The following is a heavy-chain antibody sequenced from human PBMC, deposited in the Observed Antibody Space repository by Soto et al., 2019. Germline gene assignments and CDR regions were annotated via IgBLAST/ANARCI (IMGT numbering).Heavy chain of an antibody. CDR1: GGSISSGGYY. D-gene: IGHD2-2*01. CDR3: ARRVKGSSTSYSYYYYGMDV. V-gene: IGHV4-31*03. CDR2: IYYSGST. Sequence: SETLSLTCTVSGGSISSGGYYWSWIRQHPGKGLEWIGYIYYSGSTYYNPSLKSRVTISVDTSKNQFSLKLSSVTAADTAVYYCARRVKGSSTSYSYYYYGMDVWGQGTTVTVSS. J-gene: IGHJ6*02.